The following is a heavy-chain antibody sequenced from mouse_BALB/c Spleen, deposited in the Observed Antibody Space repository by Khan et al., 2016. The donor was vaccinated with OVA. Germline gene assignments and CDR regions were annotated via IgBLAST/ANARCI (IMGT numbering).Heavy chain of an antibody. J-gene: IGHJ2*01. Sequence: VQLQESGAELARPGASVKMSCKASGYTFTSYTMHWVKQRPGRGLEWIGYINPRSGYADYNQKFKDKTTLTADISSSTAYMQLSSLTSEDSAVYYCGRRRGGYYFDYWGQGTTLTVSS. CDR1: GYTFTSYT. V-gene: IGHV1-4*02. CDR2: INPRSGYA. CDR3: GRRRGGYYFDY.